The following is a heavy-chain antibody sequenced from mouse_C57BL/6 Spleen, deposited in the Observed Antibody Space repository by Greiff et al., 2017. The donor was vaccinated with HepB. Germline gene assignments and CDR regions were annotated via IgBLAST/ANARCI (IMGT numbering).Heavy chain of an antibody. CDR1: GYTFTSYW. CDR2: IHPNSGST. D-gene: IGHD5-1*01. V-gene: IGHV1-64*01. Sequence: VQLQQPGAELVKPGASVKLSCKASGYTFTSYWMHWVKQRPGQGLEWIGMIHPNSGSTNYNEKFKSKATLTVDKSSSTAYMQLSSLTSEDSAVYYCAREEPKIFAYWGQGTLVTVSA. CDR3: AREEPKIFAY. J-gene: IGHJ3*01.